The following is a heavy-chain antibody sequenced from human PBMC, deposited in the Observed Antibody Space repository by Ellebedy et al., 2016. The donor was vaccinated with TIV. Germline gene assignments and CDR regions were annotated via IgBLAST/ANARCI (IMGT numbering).Heavy chain of an antibody. CDR2: IYYSGST. CDR3: ARSHGGY. Sequence: SETLSLXXTVSGGSISSYYWSWIRQPPGKGLEWIGYIYYSGSTNYNPSLKSRVTISVDTSKNQFSLKLSSVTAADTAVYYCARSHGGYWGQGTLVTVSS. V-gene: IGHV4-59*01. CDR1: GGSISSYY. D-gene: IGHD3-10*01. J-gene: IGHJ4*02.